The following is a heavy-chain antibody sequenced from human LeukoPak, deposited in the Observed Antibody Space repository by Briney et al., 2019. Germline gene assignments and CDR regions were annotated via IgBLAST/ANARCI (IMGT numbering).Heavy chain of an antibody. Sequence: SETLSLTRAVYGGSFSGYYWSWIRQPPGEGGEWIGEINHSGGTNYNPSLKSRVTISVDTSQNQFSLKLSSVAAADTAVYYCARARIAVAGPDYWGQGTLVTVSS. CDR2: INHSGGT. CDR1: GGSFSGYY. CDR3: ARARIAVAGPDY. D-gene: IGHD6-19*01. J-gene: IGHJ4*02. V-gene: IGHV4-34*01.